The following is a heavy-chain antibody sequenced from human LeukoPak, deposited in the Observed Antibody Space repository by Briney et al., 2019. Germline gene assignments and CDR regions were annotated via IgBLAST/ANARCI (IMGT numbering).Heavy chain of an antibody. CDR1: GGSFSGYY. CDR2: INHSGST. D-gene: IGHD3-16*01. V-gene: IGHV4-34*01. Sequence: PSETLSLTCAVYGGSFSGYYWSWIRQPPGKGLEWIGEINHSGSTNYNPSLKSRVTISVDTSKNQFSLKLSSVTAADTAVYYCARDETSGVFDYWGQGTLVTVSS. J-gene: IGHJ4*02. CDR3: ARDETSGVFDY.